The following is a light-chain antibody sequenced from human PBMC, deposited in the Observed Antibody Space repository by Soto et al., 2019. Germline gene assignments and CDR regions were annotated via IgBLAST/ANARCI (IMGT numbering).Light chain of an antibody. J-gene: IGKJ4*01. V-gene: IGKV1-6*01. CDR1: QGIKND. CDR2: AAS. Sequence: IQMTQSPSTLSASVGDRVTITCRASQGIKNDLGWYQQKPGKAPKLLISAASSLESGVPSRFSGSGSGTDFTLTITSLQPEDFATYYCLQDYNYPFTFGGGTRVEVK. CDR3: LQDYNYPFT.